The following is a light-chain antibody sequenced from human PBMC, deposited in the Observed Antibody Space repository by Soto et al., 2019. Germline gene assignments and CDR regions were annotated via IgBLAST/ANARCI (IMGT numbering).Light chain of an antibody. CDR1: QSLLNRNGYTY. CDR3: MQALQTPPYT. J-gene: IGKJ2*01. CDR2: LVS. Sequence: EIVMTQSPLSLPATPGEPASISCRSSQSLLNRNGYTYLDWYLQKPGQSQQLLIYLVSNRSSGVPERFSGSGSGTDFTLKISRVEAEDVGVYYCMQALQTPPYTFGQGTKLEIK. V-gene: IGKV2-28*01.